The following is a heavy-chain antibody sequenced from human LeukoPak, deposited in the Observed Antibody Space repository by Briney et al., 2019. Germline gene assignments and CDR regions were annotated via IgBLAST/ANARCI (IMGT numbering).Heavy chain of an antibody. CDR2: IFYTGRS. D-gene: IGHD6-19*01. Sequence: SETLSLTCTVSGGSISSVSYYWGWIRQPPGKGLECIGSIFYTGRSYYNPSLKRRVTISVDTSKNQFSLKLSSVTAADTAVYYCAKILYSSNIDYWGQGTLVTVSS. CDR3: AKILYSSNIDY. CDR1: GGSISSVSYY. V-gene: IGHV4-39*07. J-gene: IGHJ4*02.